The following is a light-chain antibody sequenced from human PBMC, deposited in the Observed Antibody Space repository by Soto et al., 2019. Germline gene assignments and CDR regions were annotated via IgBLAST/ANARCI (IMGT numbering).Light chain of an antibody. CDR1: QSVLYSSINKNY. J-gene: IGKJ3*01. Sequence: DIVLTQSPDSLAVSLGERATINCKSSQSVLYSSINKNYLAWYQQKPGQSPKLLIYWASTRESGVPDRFSGSGSGTDFTLTISSLQAEDVAVYYCQQFFSTPLTFGPGTKVDIK. CDR3: QQFFSTPLT. V-gene: IGKV4-1*01. CDR2: WAS.